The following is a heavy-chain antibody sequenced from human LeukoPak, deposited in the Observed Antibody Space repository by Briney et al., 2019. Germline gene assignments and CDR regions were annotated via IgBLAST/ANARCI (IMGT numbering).Heavy chain of an antibody. CDR2: INPSGGST. CDR1: GYTFTSYY. V-gene: IGHV1-46*01. J-gene: IGHJ4*02. Sequence: GASVKVSCKASGYTFTSYYMHWVRQAPGQGLEWMGIINPSGGSTSYAQKFQGRVTITRDTSTSTVYMELSSLRSEDTAVYYCARDWEVAAGTGYYFDYWGQGTLVTVSS. CDR3: ARDWEVAAGTGYYFDY. D-gene: IGHD6-13*01.